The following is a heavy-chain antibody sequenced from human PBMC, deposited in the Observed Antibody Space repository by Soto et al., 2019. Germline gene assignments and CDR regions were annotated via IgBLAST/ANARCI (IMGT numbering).Heavy chain of an antibody. CDR1: GGTFSSYA. D-gene: IGHD2-15*01. V-gene: IGHV1-69*13. CDR3: ARDRGCSGGSCYSIYDY. Sequence: ASVKVSCKASGGTFSSYAISWVRQAPGQGLEWMGGIIPIFGTANYAQKFQGRVTITADESTSTAYMELSSLRAEDTAVYYCARDRGCSGGSCYSIYDYWGQGTLVTVSS. J-gene: IGHJ4*02. CDR2: IIPIFGTA.